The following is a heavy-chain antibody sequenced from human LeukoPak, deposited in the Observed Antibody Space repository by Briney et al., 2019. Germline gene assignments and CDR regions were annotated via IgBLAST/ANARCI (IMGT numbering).Heavy chain of an antibody. CDR1: GFTVSSNY. Sequence: GGSLRLSCAASGFTVSSNYMNWVRQAPGKGLEWVSSISSSSSYIYYADSVKGRFTISRDNAKNSLYLQMNSLRAEDTAVYYCARDMDPMDVWGRGTTVTVSS. J-gene: IGHJ6*02. CDR3: ARDMDPMDV. D-gene: IGHD3-10*01. V-gene: IGHV3-21*01. CDR2: ISSSSSYI.